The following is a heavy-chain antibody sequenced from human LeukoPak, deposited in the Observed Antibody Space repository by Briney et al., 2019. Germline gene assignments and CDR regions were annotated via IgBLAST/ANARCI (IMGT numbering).Heavy chain of an antibody. D-gene: IGHD2-15*01. CDR2: IIPIFGTA. CDR1: GGTFSSYA. V-gene: IGHV1-69*13. J-gene: IGHJ5*02. Sequence: GASVKVSCKASGGTFSSYAISWVRQAPGQGLEWMGGIIPIFGTANYAQKFQGRVTITADESTSTAYMELSSLRSEDTAVYYCASSQEHGVVGNWFDHWGQGTLVTVSS. CDR3: ASSQEHGVVGNWFDH.